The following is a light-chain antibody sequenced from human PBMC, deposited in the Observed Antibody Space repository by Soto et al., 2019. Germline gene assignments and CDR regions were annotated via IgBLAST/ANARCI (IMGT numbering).Light chain of an antibody. CDR2: AAS. J-gene: IGKJ1*01. Sequence: DIQMTQSPPSLSAFVGDRVTITCRASQDIDNELVWYQQKPGKPPQLLIYAASTLQSGVPSRFSGSGSGTDFTLTISSLQPEDVATYYCQKYRSWEFGQGTKVEIK. V-gene: IGKV1-27*01. CDR1: QDIDNE. CDR3: QKYRSWE.